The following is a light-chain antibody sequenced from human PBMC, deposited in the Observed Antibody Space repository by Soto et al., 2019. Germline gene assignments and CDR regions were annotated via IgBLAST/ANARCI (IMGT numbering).Light chain of an antibody. CDR1: ESISNSY. CDR2: VAS. V-gene: IGKV3-11*01. CDR3: HQRQSWPRT. Sequence: EIVLTQSPGTLSLSPGERATLSRRASESISNSYLAWYQQKPGQAPRVLIYVASTRAAGIPARFSASGSGTDFTLTISDVQPEDFALYYCHQRQSWPRTFGQGTKVDIK. J-gene: IGKJ1*01.